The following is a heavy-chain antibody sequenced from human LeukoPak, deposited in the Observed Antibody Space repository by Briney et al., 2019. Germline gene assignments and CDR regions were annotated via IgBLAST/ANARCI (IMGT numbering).Heavy chain of an antibody. J-gene: IGHJ5*02. Sequence: SETLSLTCTVSGVSISSSSYYWGWIRQPPGKGLEWIGIIYYSGNTYYNPSLKSRVTISVDTSKNQFSLKLSSVTATDTAVYYCASLRSGTGTFDHWGQGTLVTVSS. CDR3: ASLRSGTGTFDH. CDR1: GVSISSSSYY. CDR2: IYYSGNT. V-gene: IGHV4-39*01. D-gene: IGHD4-17*01.